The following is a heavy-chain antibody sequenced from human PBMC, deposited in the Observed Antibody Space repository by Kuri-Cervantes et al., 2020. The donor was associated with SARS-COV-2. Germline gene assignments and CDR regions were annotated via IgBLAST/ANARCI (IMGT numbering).Heavy chain of an antibody. Sequence: GESLKISCAASGFTFDDYAMHWVRQAPGKGLEWVSLISWDGGSTYYADSVKGRFTISRDNSKNSLYLQMNSLRTEDTALYYCAKDNGWLQLHFFDYWGQGTLVTVSS. CDR1: GFTFDDYA. J-gene: IGHJ4*02. CDR2: ISWDGGST. CDR3: AKDNGWLQLHFFDY. V-gene: IGHV3-43*01. D-gene: IGHD5-24*01.